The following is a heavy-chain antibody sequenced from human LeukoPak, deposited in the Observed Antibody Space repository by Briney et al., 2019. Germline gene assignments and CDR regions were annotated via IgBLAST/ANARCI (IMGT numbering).Heavy chain of an antibody. CDR2: ITTYNGNT. J-gene: IGHJ4*02. V-gene: IGHV1-18*01. CDR3: AQTASGRLYY. Sequence: ASVKVSCKASGYTFTSYGISWVRQAPGQGLEWMGWITTYNGNTNYAQRLQGRVTMTTDTSTSTAYMELRSLRSDDTAVYYCAQTASGRLYYWGQGKLVTVSS. CDR1: GYTFTSYG. D-gene: IGHD2-15*01.